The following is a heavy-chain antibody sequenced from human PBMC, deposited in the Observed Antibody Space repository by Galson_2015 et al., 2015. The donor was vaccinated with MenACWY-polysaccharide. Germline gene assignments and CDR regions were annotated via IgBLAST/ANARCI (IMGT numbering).Heavy chain of an antibody. CDR3: ARRTVGSNYDYFDY. Sequence: MGIIYPGDSDTRYSPSFQGQVTISADKSISAAYLQWSSLKASDTAMYYCARRTVGSNYDYFDYWGQGTLVTVSS. V-gene: IGHV5-51*01. J-gene: IGHJ4*02. CDR2: IYPGDSDT. D-gene: IGHD4-11*01.